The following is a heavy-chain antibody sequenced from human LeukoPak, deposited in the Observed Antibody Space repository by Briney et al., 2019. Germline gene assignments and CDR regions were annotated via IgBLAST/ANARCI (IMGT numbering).Heavy chain of an antibody. Sequence: GESLKISCKGSGNSFTTYWIGWVRQMPGKGLEWMGIIYPDDSDTRYSPSFQGQVTISADKSSSTAYLQWSGLKASDSAMYYCARSRWFGELSGNFFDSWGQGTLVTVST. D-gene: IGHD3-10*01. CDR3: ARSRWFGELSGNFFDS. CDR1: GNSFTTYW. V-gene: IGHV5-51*01. CDR2: IYPDDSDT. J-gene: IGHJ4*02.